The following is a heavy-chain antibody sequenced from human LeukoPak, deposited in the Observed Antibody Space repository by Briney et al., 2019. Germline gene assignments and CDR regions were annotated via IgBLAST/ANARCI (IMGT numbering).Heavy chain of an antibody. J-gene: IGHJ4*02. Sequence: PSETLSLTCTVSGGSISSSSYYWGWIRQPPGKGLEWIGSIYYSGSTYYNPSLKSRVTISVDTSKNQFSLKLSSVTAADTAVYYCARESIAVAGTWGQGTLVTVSS. D-gene: IGHD6-19*01. CDR3: ARESIAVAGT. CDR2: IYYSGST. CDR1: GGSISSSSYY. V-gene: IGHV4-39*07.